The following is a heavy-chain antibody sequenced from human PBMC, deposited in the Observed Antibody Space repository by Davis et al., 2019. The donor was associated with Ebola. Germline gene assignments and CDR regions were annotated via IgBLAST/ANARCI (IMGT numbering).Heavy chain of an antibody. CDR2: IYYSGST. CDR1: GGSISSYY. CDR3: ARDNYGFGWNSYYGLDV. V-gene: IGHV4-59*08. D-gene: IGHD5-18*01. Sequence: SETLSLTCTVSGGSISSYYWSWIRQPPGKGLEWIGYIYYSGSTNYNPSLKSRVTISVDTSKNQFSLKLSSVTAADTAVYYCARDNYGFGWNSYYGLDVWGQGTTVTVSS. J-gene: IGHJ6*02.